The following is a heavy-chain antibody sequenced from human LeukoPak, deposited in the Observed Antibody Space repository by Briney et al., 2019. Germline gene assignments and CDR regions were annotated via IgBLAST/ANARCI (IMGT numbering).Heavy chain of an antibody. J-gene: IGHJ4*02. CDR1: GFTLSSYW. CDR2: IKQDGNEK. CDR3: ARSNDFWSAYDYYFDY. Sequence: PGGSLRLSCAASGFTLSSYWMSRVRQAPGKGLEWVANIKQDGNEKYYVDSVKGRFTISRDNAKNSLYLQINSLRAEDTAVYYCARSNDFWSAYDYYFDYWGQGTLVTVSS. V-gene: IGHV3-7*01. D-gene: IGHD3-3*01.